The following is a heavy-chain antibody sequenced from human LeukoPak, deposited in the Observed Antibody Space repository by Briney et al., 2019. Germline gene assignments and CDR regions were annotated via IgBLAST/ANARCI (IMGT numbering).Heavy chain of an antibody. CDR3: ARGPSVVVVAATDYYYYYYMDV. Sequence: PSETLSLTRAVYGGSFSGYYWSWIRQPPGKGLEWIGEINHSGSTNYNPSLKSRVTISVDTSKNQFSLKLSSVTAADTAVYYCARGPSVVVVAATDYYYYYYMDVWGKGTTVTVSS. V-gene: IGHV4-34*01. J-gene: IGHJ6*03. D-gene: IGHD2-15*01. CDR1: GGSFSGYY. CDR2: INHSGST.